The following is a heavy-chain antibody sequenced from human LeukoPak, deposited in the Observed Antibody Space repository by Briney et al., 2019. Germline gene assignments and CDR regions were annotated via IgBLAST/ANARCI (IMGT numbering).Heavy chain of an antibody. CDR1: GCTFSTYW. D-gene: IGHD5-12*01. CDR3: AKESGYDVDLEY. CDR2: INTDGSTT. Sequence: GGSLRLSCAGSGCTFSTYWMHWVRQAPGGGLVWVSGINTDGSTTSYADSVKGRFTISRDNAKNTLYLQMTSLRVEDTALYYCAKESGYDVDLEYWGQGALVTVSS. J-gene: IGHJ4*02. V-gene: IGHV3-74*01.